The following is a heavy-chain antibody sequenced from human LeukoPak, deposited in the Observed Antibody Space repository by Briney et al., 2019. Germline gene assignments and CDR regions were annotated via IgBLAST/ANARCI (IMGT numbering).Heavy chain of an antibody. CDR1: GFTFSNCA. V-gene: IGHV3-7*05. CDR3: ARDAGNSGYDLFDY. J-gene: IGHJ4*02. Sequence: GGSLRLSCAASGFTFSNCAMTWVRQAPGKGLEWVANIKQDGREQNYVDSVKGRFTISRDNAKNSLYLQMNSLRAEDTAVYYCARDAGNSGYDLFDYWGQGTLVTVSS. CDR2: IKQDGREQ. D-gene: IGHD5-12*01.